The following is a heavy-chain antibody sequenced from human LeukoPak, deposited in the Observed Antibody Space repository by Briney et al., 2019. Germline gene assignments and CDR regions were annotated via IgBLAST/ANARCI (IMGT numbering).Heavy chain of an antibody. Sequence: GGSLRLSCAASGFTFSSYAMHWVRQAPGKGLEWVAVISYDGSNKYYADSVKGRFTISRDNSKNTLYLQMNSLRAEDTAVYYYARGAFRSGYNWFDPWGQGTLVTVSS. CDR1: GFTFSSYA. CDR3: ARGAFRSGYNWFDP. V-gene: IGHV3-30-3*01. J-gene: IGHJ5*02. CDR2: ISYDGSNK. D-gene: IGHD3-3*01.